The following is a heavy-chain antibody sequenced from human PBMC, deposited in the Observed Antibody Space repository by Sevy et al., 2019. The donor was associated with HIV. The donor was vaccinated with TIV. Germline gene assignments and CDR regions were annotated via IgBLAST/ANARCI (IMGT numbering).Heavy chain of an antibody. V-gene: IGHV3-30*18. Sequence: GGSLRLSCAASGFTFSNYGMHWVRQAPGKGLEWVAVISYDGSKKYYADSVKGRFTISRDNSKNTLYLQMNSLGTEDTAVYYCAKRPSPFYLLDYWGQGTLVTVSS. CDR3: AKRPSPFYLLDY. CDR2: ISYDGSKK. D-gene: IGHD3-3*01. CDR1: GFTFSNYG. J-gene: IGHJ4*02.